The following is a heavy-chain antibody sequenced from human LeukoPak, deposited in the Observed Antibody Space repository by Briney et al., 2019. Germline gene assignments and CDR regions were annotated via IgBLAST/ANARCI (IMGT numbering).Heavy chain of an antibody. V-gene: IGHV3-21*01. CDR3: AREAYYYYYMDV. CDR1: GFTFNNYG. J-gene: IGHJ6*03. CDR2: ISSSSSYI. Sequence: GGSLRLSCAASGFTFNNYGMNWVRQAPGKGLEWVSSISSSSSYIYYADSVKGRFTISRGNAKNSLYLQMSSLRAEDTAVYYCAREAYYYYYMDVWGKGTTVTVSS.